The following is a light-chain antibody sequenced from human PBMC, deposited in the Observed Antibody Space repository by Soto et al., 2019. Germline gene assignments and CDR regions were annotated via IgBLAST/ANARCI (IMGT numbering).Light chain of an antibody. V-gene: IGKV3-20*01. CDR3: QQYGSSPPT. CDR2: GAS. J-gene: IGKJ1*01. Sequence: EIVLTQSPGTLSLSPGERATLSCRASQSVGSSYLAWYQRKPGQAPRLLIYGASSRATGIPDRFSGSGSGTDFTLTITRLEPEDFAVYYCQQYGSSPPTFGQGTKVEIK. CDR1: QSVGSSY.